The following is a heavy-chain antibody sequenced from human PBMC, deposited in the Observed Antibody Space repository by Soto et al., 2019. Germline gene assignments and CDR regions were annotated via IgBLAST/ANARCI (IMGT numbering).Heavy chain of an antibody. J-gene: IGHJ6*02. CDR3: ARDKGNIAARRIGYYYGMDV. CDR2: INAGNGNT. CDR1: GYTYTSYP. V-gene: IGHV1-3*01. D-gene: IGHD6-6*01. Sequence: ASVKVSCKASGYTYTSYPRHWVRQAPGQRLGWMGWINAGNGNTKYSQKFQGRVTITRDTSASTAYMELSSLRSEDTAVYYCARDKGNIAARRIGYYYGMDVWGQGTTVTVSS.